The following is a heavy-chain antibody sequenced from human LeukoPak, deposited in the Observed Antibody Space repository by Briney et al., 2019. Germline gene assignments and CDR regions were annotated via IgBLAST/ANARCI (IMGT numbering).Heavy chain of an antibody. CDR3: ARAGHCTNGICYTADFDY. Sequence: GGSLRLSCAASGFTFSDYYMSWIRQAPGKGLEWVSYISSSSSTIYYADSVKGRFTISRDNAKNSLYLQMNSLRAEDTAVYYCARAGHCTNGICYTADFDYWGQGTLVTVSS. D-gene: IGHD2-8*01. V-gene: IGHV3-11*01. CDR2: ISSSSSTI. J-gene: IGHJ4*02. CDR1: GFTFSDYY.